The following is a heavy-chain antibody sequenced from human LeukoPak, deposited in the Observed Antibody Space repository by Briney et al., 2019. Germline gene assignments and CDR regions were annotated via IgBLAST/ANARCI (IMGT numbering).Heavy chain of an antibody. D-gene: IGHD5-18*01. Sequence: SETLSLTCSVSGGSISTYYWNWIRQTPGKGLEWLGHISNGNTNYNPSLKSRVTISVDTSKNQFSLKLTSVTAADTAVYYCARDKAHSYGRYFDPWGQGALVTVSS. J-gene: IGHJ5*02. CDR2: ISNGNT. CDR3: ARDKAHSYGRYFDP. V-gene: IGHV4-59*01. CDR1: GGSISTYY.